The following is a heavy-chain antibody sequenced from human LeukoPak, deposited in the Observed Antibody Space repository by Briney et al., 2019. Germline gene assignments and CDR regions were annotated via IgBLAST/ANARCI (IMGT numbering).Heavy chain of an antibody. CDR2: IYYSGTL. D-gene: IGHD4-17*01. CDR1: GGSISTSTYY. J-gene: IGHJ3*02. CDR3: ARRARERDGDWAFDI. V-gene: IGHV4-39*01. Sequence: SETLSLTCTVSGGSISTSTYYWGWIRQPPGKGLEWPGSIYYSGTLYHNPSLKSRVTMSVDTSRNQFSLKLSSVTAADTAVYYCARRARERDGDWAFDIWGQGTMVTVSS.